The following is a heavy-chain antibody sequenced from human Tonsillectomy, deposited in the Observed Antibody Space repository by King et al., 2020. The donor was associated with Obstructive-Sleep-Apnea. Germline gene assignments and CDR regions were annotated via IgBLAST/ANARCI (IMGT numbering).Heavy chain of an antibody. CDR1: GGSISSSSYY. CDR2: IYYIGST. CDR3: VGGVRRYLEWLSWFDP. Sequence: QLQESGPGLVKPSETLSLTCTVSGGSISSSSYYWGWIRQPPGKGLEWIGSIYYIGSTYYNPSLKSRVTISVDTSKNQFSLKVRSVTAADTAVYYCVGGVRRYLEWLSWFDPWGQGTLVIVSS. J-gene: IGHJ5*02. V-gene: IGHV4-39*07. D-gene: IGHD3-3*01.